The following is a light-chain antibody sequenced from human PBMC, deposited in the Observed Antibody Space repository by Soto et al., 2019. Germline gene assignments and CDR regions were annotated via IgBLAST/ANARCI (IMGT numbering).Light chain of an antibody. CDR2: AAS. J-gene: IGKJ1*01. CDR1: RAISTY. V-gene: IGKV1-9*01. Sequence: DIQLTQSPSFLSASVGDRVTITCRASRAISTYLAWYQQEPGKAPKLLIYAASTLQSGVPSTFSGSGSGTEFTLTISSLQPEDFATYYCQHLNGYPRTFGQGTKVEIK. CDR3: QHLNGYPRT.